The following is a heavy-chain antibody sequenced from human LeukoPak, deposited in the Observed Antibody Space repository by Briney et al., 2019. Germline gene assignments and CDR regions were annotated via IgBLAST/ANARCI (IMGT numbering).Heavy chain of an antibody. Sequence: GASVKVSCKTSGYTFTTYGISWVRQAPGQGLEWMGWISGSNGNTKYAQKVQGRVTMTTDTSTTTAYMEVRSLRSVDTAVYYCARDRDRMVQGVTALFDYWGQGTLVTVSS. D-gene: IGHD3-10*01. CDR2: ISGSNGNT. CDR3: ARDRDRMVQGVTALFDY. J-gene: IGHJ4*02. CDR1: GYTFTTYG. V-gene: IGHV1-18*04.